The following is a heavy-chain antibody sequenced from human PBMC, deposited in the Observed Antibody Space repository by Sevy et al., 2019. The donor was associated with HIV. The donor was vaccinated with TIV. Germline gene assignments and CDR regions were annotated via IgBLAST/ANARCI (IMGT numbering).Heavy chain of an antibody. V-gene: IGHV3-7*03. CDR3: ARDCSSTTCLWGLDV. J-gene: IGHJ6*02. Sequence: GGSLRLSCAASGFSFNNYWMSWVRQAPGKGLEWVANIKQDGREKYYVDSVKGRFTISRDNAKNSLYLQMNSLRAEDTAVYYCARDCSSTTCLWGLDVWGQGTTVTVSS. CDR2: IKQDGREK. D-gene: IGHD2-2*01. CDR1: GFSFNNYW.